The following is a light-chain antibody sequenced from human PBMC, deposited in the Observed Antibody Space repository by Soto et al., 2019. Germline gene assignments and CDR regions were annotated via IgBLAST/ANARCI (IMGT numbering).Light chain of an antibody. CDR2: GAS. V-gene: IGKV3-15*01. J-gene: IGKJ2*01. Sequence: EIVMTQSPATLSVSPGERAVLSCRASQSVGRNLAWYQQRPGQAPRLVIYGASARATGIPARFSGSGSGTEFTLTISSLQSEDFAVYYCQHYNNWPFTFGQGTKVDIK. CDR3: QHYNNWPFT. CDR1: QSVGRN.